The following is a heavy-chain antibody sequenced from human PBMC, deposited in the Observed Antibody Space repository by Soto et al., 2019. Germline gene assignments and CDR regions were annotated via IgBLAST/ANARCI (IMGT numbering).Heavy chain of an antibody. Sequence: EVQLLESGGGLVQSGGSLRLSCAASGFTFSSYAMSWVRQAPGKGLEWVSAISGSGGSTYYADSVKGRFTISRDSSKTTVYLQMNSLRAEDTAVYYCANGVSARNFDYWGQGTLVTVSS. CDR2: ISGSGGST. CDR1: GFTFSSYA. J-gene: IGHJ4*02. CDR3: ANGVSARNFDY. V-gene: IGHV3-23*01. D-gene: IGHD3-10*01.